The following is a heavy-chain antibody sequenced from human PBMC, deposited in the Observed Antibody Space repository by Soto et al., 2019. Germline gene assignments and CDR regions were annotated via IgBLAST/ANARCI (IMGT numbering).Heavy chain of an antibody. Sequence: DVQLVESGGGLIQPGESLRLSCAAFGLTISGKKYVAWVRQAPGQGLEWVSALYDVDGSFYADSVKGRFTTSSDSSKTTVYLQMNNLRPDDTAVYYCATWNEREQDYDVWGQGTTVTVSS. V-gene: IGHV3-53*01. CDR3: ATWNEREQDYDV. CDR1: GLTISGKKY. J-gene: IGHJ3*01. CDR2: LYDVDGS. D-gene: IGHD1-1*01.